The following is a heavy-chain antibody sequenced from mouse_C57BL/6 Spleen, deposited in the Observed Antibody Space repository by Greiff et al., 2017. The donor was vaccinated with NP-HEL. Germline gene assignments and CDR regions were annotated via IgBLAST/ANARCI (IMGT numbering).Heavy chain of an antibody. CDR2: INPNNGGT. Sequence: EVQLQQSGPELVKPGASVKISCKASGYTFTDYYMNWVKQSHGKSLEWIGDINPNNGGTSYNQKFKGKATLTVDKSSSTAYMELRSLTSEDSAVYYCARRYSNYGDYWGQGTTLTVSS. J-gene: IGHJ2*01. CDR1: GYTFTDYY. V-gene: IGHV1-26*01. CDR3: ARRYSNYGDY. D-gene: IGHD2-5*01.